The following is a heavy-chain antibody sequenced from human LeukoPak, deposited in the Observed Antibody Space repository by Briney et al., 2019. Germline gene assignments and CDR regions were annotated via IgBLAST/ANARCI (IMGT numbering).Heavy chain of an antibody. J-gene: IGHJ4*02. Sequence: GGSLRLSCAASGFTFGTTWMHWVRQAPGKGLVWVSYIKNDGIATDYADSVKGRFTISRDNAKNTLFLQMNSLGAEDTAVYYCTRGLSDWGQGTLVTVSS. CDR1: GFTFGTTW. CDR2: IKNDGIAT. V-gene: IGHV3-74*01. D-gene: IGHD2-8*01. CDR3: TRGLSD.